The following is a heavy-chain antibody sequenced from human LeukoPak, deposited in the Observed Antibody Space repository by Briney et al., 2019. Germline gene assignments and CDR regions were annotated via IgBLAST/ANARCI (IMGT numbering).Heavy chain of an antibody. CDR3: AKRYYGSGSYYGIDY. V-gene: IGHV3-23*01. CDR2: FGGRGGST. J-gene: IGHJ4*02. Sequence: GGTLRLSCAASGFTFSDYGMSWVRQSPGKGLGWVSSFGGRGGSTYYADSVKGRFTISRDNSKNTLYLQMNSLRAEDTAVYYCAKRYYGSGSYYGIDYWGQETLVTVSS. D-gene: IGHD3-10*01. CDR1: GFTFSDYG.